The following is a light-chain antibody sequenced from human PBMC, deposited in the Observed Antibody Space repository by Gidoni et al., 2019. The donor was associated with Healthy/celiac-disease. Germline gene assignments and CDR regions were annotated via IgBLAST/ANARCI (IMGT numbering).Light chain of an antibody. J-gene: IGKJ1*01. CDR2: AES. Sequence: QSISSYLNWYQQKPGKAPKLLIYAESSLQSGVPSRFSGSGAGTDFTLTISSLQPEDFATYYCQQSYSTPQTFGQGTKVEIK. V-gene: IGKV1-39*01. CDR3: QQSYSTPQT. CDR1: QSISSY.